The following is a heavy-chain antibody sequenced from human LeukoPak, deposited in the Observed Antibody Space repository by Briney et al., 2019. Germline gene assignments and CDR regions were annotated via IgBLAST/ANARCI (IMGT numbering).Heavy chain of an antibody. J-gene: IGHJ4*02. CDR2: IDQDGSDK. CDR3: ARGYNSALDY. D-gene: IGHD6-19*01. V-gene: IGHV3-7*04. CDR1: GFAFSSYW. Sequence: GGPLRLSCAASGFAFSSYWMAWVRQAPGKGLEWVANIDQDGSDKNYVDSVKGRFTISRDNAKNSLYLQMNSLRVEDTALYFCARGYNSALDYWGQGVLVTVSS.